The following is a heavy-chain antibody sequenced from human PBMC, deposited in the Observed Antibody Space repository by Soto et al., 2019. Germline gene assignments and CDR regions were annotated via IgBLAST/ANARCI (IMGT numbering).Heavy chain of an antibody. CDR1: GGTFSSYA. Sequence: ASVKVSCKASGGTFSSYAISWVRQAPGQELEWMGGILPILGIAHYAQKFQGRVTITADKSTSTADMKLSSLRSEVTAVYCCGRGNDYGGNYYYYGMDVWGQGTTVTVSS. D-gene: IGHD4-17*01. J-gene: IGHJ6*02. CDR3: GRGNDYGGNYYYYGMDV. CDR2: ILPILGIA. V-gene: IGHV1-69*10.